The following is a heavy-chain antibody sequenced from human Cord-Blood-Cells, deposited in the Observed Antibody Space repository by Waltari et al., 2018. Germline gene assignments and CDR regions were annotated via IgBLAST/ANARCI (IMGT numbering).Heavy chain of an antibody. D-gene: IGHD3-3*01. CDR1: GFTFSNAW. CDR3: TTVTAYYDFWSGYYSTEYFQH. Sequence: AASGFTFSNAWMSWVRHAPGKRLEWVGRIKSKTDGGTTDYAAPVKGRFTISRDDSKNTLYLQMNSLKTEDTAVYYCTTVTAYYDFWSGYYSTEYFQHWGQGTLVTVSS. V-gene: IGHV3-15*01. CDR2: IKSKTDGGTT. J-gene: IGHJ1*01.